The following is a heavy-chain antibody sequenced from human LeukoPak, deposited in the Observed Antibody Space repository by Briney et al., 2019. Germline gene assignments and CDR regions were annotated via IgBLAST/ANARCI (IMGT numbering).Heavy chain of an antibody. D-gene: IGHD3-16*01. J-gene: IGHJ4*02. V-gene: IGHV4-39*01. Sequence: SETLSLTCTVSGGSISSSSYYWGWIRQPPGKGLEWIGSIYYSGSTYYNPSLKSRVTISVDTSKNQFSLKLSSVTAADTAVYYCARLRRGTDTRTFGYWGQGTLVTVSS. CDR2: IYYSGST. CDR3: ARLRRGTDTRTFGY. CDR1: GGSISSSSYY.